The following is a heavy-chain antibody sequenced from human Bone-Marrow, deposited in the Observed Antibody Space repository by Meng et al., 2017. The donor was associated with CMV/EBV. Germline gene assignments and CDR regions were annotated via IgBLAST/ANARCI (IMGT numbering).Heavy chain of an antibody. CDR1: GASISTNSYF. CDR3: ARIRVPASTQNYFDP. V-gene: IGHV4-39*07. J-gene: IGHJ5*02. Sequence: GASISTNSYFWGWVRQPPGKGLEWIGSLYYLGNTYCNPSLKSRVTISGDTSKNQFSLRLSSVTAADTAVYYCARIRVPASTQNYFDPWGQGTLVTVSS. D-gene: IGHD2-2*01. CDR2: LYYLGNT.